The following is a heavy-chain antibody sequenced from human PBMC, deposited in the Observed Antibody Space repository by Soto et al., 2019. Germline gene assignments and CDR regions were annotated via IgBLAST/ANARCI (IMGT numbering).Heavy chain of an antibody. J-gene: IGHJ6*02. CDR2: SSGRGGGT. V-gene: IGHV3-23*01. CDR1: AFALSSTA. CDR3: AKGPTVFGAVISFDSYDGMYV. D-gene: IGHD3-16*02. Sequence: GSMWPSWKLSAFALSSTAMSWVRPAQGRWLEWVSGSSGRGGGTYYADGGKGRLTIFRDNSKNTRYLQMSGLRAEDAAVYSCAKGPTVFGAVISFDSYDGMYVWGQGTPVTVSS.